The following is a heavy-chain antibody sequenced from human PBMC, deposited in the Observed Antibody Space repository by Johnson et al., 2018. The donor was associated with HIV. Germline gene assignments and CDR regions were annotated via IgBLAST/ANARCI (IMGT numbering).Heavy chain of an antibody. CDR2: ISYDGSNK. Sequence: QVQLVESGGGVVQPGRSLRLSCAASGFTFSSYAMHWVRQAPGKGLAWVAVISYDGSNKYYADSVKGRFTISRDNSKNTLYLQMNSLRAEDTAVYYCARDRAVAATSGAFDIWGQGTMVTVSS. CDR3: ARDRAVAATSGAFDI. D-gene: IGHD2-15*01. J-gene: IGHJ3*02. CDR1: GFTFSSYA. V-gene: IGHV3-30-3*01.